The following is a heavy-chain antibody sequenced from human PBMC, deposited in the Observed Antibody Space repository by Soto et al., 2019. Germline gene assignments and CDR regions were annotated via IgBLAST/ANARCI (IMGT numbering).Heavy chain of an antibody. D-gene: IGHD5-12*01. V-gene: IGHV1-69*01. CDR3: ARERERDGYKSPPDYFDY. Sequence: QVQLVQSGAEVKKPGSSVKVSCKASGGTFSSYAISWVRQAPGQGLEWMGGFIPIFGTANYAQKFQGRVTITADESTSTAYMELSSLRSEDTAVYYCARERERDGYKSPPDYFDYWGQGTLVTVSS. CDR1: GGTFSSYA. J-gene: IGHJ4*02. CDR2: FIPIFGTA.